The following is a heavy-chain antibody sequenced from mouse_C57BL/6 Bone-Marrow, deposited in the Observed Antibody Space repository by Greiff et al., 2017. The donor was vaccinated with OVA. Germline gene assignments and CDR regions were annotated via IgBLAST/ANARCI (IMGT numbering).Heavy chain of an antibody. V-gene: IGHV1-61*01. CDR1: GYTFTSYW. D-gene: IGHD4-1*01. CDR2: IYPSDSET. J-gene: IGHJ3*01. Sequence: QVQLQQPGAELVRPGSSVKLSCKASGYTFTSYWMDWVKQRPGQGLEWIGNIYPSDSETHYNQKFKDKATLTVDKSSSTAYMQLSSLTSEDSAVYFCARLAGTHAYWGQGTLVTVSA. CDR3: ARLAGTHAY.